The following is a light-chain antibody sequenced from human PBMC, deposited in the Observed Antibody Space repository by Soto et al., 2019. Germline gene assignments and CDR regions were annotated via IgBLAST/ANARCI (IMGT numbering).Light chain of an antibody. CDR1: QSVLYSSNNNNY. Sequence: DIVMTQSPDSLAVSLGERATINCKSSQSVLYSSNNNNYLAWHQQKPGQPPKLLIYWASTRESGVPDRFSGSGSGTDFTLTISGLQAEDVAVYYCQQYYSTPWTFGQGTKVDIK. CDR2: WAS. J-gene: IGKJ1*01. V-gene: IGKV4-1*01. CDR3: QQYYSTPWT.